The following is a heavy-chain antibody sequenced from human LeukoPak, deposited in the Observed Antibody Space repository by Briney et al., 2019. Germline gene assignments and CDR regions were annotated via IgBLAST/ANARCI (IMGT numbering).Heavy chain of an antibody. D-gene: IGHD5-18*01. CDR2: IYYSGST. CDR1: GGYIISYY. J-gene: IGHJ4*02. V-gene: IGHV4-59*08. Sequence: SETLSLTCTVSGGYIISYYWTWIRQPPGKGLEWIGYIYYSGSTNYNPSLKSRVTISVDTSKNRFSLKLSSVTAADTAVYYCARHGYSYGYVDYFDYWGQGTLVTVSS. CDR3: ARHGYSYGYVDYFDY.